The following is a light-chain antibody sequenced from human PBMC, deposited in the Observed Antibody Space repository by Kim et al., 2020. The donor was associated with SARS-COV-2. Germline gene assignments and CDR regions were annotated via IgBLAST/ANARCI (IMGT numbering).Light chain of an antibody. V-gene: IGKV1-5*03. CDR1: RSISNW. J-gene: IGKJ1*01. CDR3: QQYNTSPWA. CDR2: EAS. Sequence: GDSVTITCRASRSISNWLAWYQLKPGQAPKLLIYEASTLEGGVPSRFSGSGSVTEFTLTISSLQPDDFATYYCQQYNTSPWAFGQGTKVDI.